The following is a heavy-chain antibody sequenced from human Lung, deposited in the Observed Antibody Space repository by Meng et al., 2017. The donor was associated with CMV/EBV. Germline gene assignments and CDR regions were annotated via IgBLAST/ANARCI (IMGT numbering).Heavy chain of an antibody. Sequence: ASVKVSCKASGYTFTSYGISWVRQAPGQGLEWMGWISAYNGNTNYAQKLQGRVTMTTDTSTSTAYMELRSLRSDDTAVYYCARNTYYYDSSGYYKDDWGQGTLVTVSS. CDR2: ISAYNGNT. V-gene: IGHV1-18*01. CDR3: ARNTYYYDSSGYYKDD. J-gene: IGHJ4*01. D-gene: IGHD3-22*01. CDR1: GYTFTSYG.